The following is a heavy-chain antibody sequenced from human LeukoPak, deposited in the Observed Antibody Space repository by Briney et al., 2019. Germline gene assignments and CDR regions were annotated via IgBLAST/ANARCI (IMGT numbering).Heavy chain of an antibody. J-gene: IGHJ6*02. D-gene: IGHD6-13*01. V-gene: IGHV1-18*01. CDR2: ISAYNGNT. CDR1: GYTFTSYG. CDR3: ARVKEQLVFSDYYGMNV. Sequence: ASVKVSCKASGYTFTSYGISWVRQAPGQGLEWMGWISAYNGNTNYAQKLQGRVTMTTDTSTSTAYMELRSLRSDDTAVYYCARVKEQLVFSDYYGMNVWGQGTTVTVSS.